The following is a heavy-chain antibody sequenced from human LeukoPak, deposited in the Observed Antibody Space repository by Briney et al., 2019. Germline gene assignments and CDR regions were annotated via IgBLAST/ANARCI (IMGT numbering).Heavy chain of an antibody. J-gene: IGHJ6*02. V-gene: IGHV3-21*01. CDR3: ASWGQLYYYGMDV. CDR2: ISSSSSYI. D-gene: IGHD5-24*01. Sequence: PGGSLRLSCAASGFTFSSYSMNWVRQAPGKGLEWVSSISSSSSYIYYADSVKGRFTISRDNAKNSLYLQMNSLRAEDTAVYYCASWGQLYYYGMDVWGQGTTVTVSS. CDR1: GFTFSSYS.